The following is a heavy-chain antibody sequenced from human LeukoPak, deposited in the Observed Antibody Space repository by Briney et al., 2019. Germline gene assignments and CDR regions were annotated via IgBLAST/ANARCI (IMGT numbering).Heavy chain of an antibody. CDR3: AKGGYDSSGYYLGPNWFDP. J-gene: IGHJ5*02. CDR2: IIPIFGTA. D-gene: IGHD3-22*01. CDR1: GGTFSSYA. Sequence: ASVKVSCKASGGTFSSYAISWVRQAPGQGREWMGGIIPIFGTANYAQKFQGRVTITADESTSTAYMELSSLRSEDTAVYYCAKGGYDSSGYYLGPNWFDPWGQGTLVTVSS. V-gene: IGHV1-69*13.